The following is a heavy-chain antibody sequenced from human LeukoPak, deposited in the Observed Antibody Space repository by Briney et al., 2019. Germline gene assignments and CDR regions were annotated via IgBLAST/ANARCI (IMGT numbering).Heavy chain of an antibody. Sequence: SETLSLTCAVSGGSISSSNWWSWVRQPPGKGLEWIGEIYHSGSTNYNPSLKSRVTISVDKSKNQFSLKLSSVTAADTAVYYCARNTIVVVPAARYYYYYYMDVWGKGTTVTVSS. J-gene: IGHJ6*03. CDR1: GGSISSSNW. CDR2: IYHSGST. V-gene: IGHV4-4*02. CDR3: ARNTIVVVPAARYYYYYYMDV. D-gene: IGHD2-2*01.